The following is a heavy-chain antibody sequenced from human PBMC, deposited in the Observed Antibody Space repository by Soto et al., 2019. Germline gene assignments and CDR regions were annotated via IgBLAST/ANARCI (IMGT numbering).Heavy chain of an antibody. CDR3: AGEVMAAAGTRVFGMDV. CDR2: IYYSGST. D-gene: IGHD6-13*01. J-gene: IGHJ6*02. CDR1: GGSISSDGYY. Sequence: SETLSLTCTVSGGSISSDGYYWRWIRQHPGKGLEWIGYIYYSGSTYYNPSLKSRVTISVDTSKNQFSLKLSSVTAADTAVYYCAGEVMAAAGTRVFGMDVWGQGTTVTVSS. V-gene: IGHV4-31*03.